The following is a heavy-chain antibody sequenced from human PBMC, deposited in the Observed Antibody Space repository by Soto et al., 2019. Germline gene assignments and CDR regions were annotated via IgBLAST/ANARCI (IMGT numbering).Heavy chain of an antibody. V-gene: IGHV4-59*08. CDR2: LYYTGST. Sequence: SETLSLTCTVSGGSISSYYWSWIRQPPGKGLEWIGNLYYTGSTNYNSSLQSRVTISIDTSKNQFSLKLSSVTATDTAVYYCASQHYYDSSGYYVVYWGQGTLVTVSS. CDR1: GGSISSYY. J-gene: IGHJ4*02. CDR3: ASQHYYDSSGYYVVY. D-gene: IGHD3-22*01.